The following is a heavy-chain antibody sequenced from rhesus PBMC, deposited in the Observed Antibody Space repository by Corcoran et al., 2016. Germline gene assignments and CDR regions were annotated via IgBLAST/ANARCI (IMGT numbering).Heavy chain of an antibody. J-gene: IGHJ6*01. CDR1: GVSISSTYW. CDR3: ARGSSSGWSSYGLDS. D-gene: IGHD6S26*01. CDR2: MYRSSERT. V-gene: IGHV4-93*01. Sequence: QVQLQQSGPAVVKPSETLPLTCAVSGVSISSTYWWSWIRQSPGRGLEWIGAMYRSSERTLYNPSLKTRVTISKDTSKNQFTLTLNSVTAADTAVYYCARGSSSGWSSYGLDSWGHGVVVTVSS.